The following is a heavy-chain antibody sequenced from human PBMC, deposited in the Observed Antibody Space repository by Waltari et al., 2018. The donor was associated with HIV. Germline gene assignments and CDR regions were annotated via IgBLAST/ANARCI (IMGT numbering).Heavy chain of an antibody. CDR2: IIPIFGTA. V-gene: IGHV1-69*06. D-gene: IGHD2-8*02. Sequence: QVQLVQSGAEVKKPGSSVKVSCKASGGTFSSYANSWVRQAPGQGLEWMGGIIPIFGTANYAQKFQGRVTITADISTSTAYMELSSLRSEDSAMYYCARDRGPLLFYFDYWGQGTLVTVSS. CDR1: GGTFSSYA. J-gene: IGHJ4*02. CDR3: ARDRGPLLFYFDY.